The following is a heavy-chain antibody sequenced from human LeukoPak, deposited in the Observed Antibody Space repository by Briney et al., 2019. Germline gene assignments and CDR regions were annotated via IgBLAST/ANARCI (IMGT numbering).Heavy chain of an antibody. CDR1: GVTFSNAW. J-gene: IGHJ4*02. CDR2: IKSKSDGGTT. Sequence: GGTLRLTCAASGVTFSNAWMSWVRQAPGKGLEWVGRIKSKSDGGTTDYAAPVKGRITISRDDSKNPLYRQMNSLKTEDTAVYYCTTDTADDFWSGYSQYYLDYWGQGTLVTVSS. D-gene: IGHD3-3*01. CDR3: TTDTADDFWSGYSQYYLDY. V-gene: IGHV3-15*01.